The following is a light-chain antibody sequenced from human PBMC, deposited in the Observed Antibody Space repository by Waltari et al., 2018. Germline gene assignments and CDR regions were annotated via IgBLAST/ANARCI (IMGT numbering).Light chain of an antibody. CDR1: QSISNY. V-gene: IGKV1-39*01. Sequence: DIQMTQSPSSLSASVGDRVTITCRASQSISNYLNWYQQKPGKAPKLLIYAASSLQSGVPSRFSGSGSGTEFTLTISSLQPEDFVTYYCQQSSSTPLTFGGGTKVEIK. CDR2: AAS. CDR3: QQSSSTPLT. J-gene: IGKJ4*01.